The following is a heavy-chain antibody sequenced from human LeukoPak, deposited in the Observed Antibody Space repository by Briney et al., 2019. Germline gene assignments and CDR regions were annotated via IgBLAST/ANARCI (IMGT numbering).Heavy chain of an antibody. V-gene: IGHV1-69*01. CDR3: ARGEVRQDHYYYYMDV. Sequence: SVKVSCKASGGTFSSYAISWVRQAPGQGLEWMGGIIPIFGTANYAQKFQGRVTITADESTSTAYMELSSLRSEDTAVYYCARGEVRQDHYYYYMDVWGKGTTVTVSS. J-gene: IGHJ6*03. CDR1: GGTFSSYA. CDR2: IIPIFGTA. D-gene: IGHD1-26*01.